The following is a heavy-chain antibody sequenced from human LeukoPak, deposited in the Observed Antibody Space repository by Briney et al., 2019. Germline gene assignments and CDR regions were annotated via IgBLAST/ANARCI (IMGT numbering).Heavy chain of an antibody. CDR3: ASRTYYYDSSLNY. CDR2: INHSGST. J-gene: IGHJ4*02. D-gene: IGHD3-22*01. CDR1: GGSFGGYY. Sequence: PSGTLSLTCAVYGGSFGGYYWSWIRQPPGKGLEWIGEINHSGSTNYNPSLKSRVTISVDTSKNQFSLKLSSVTAADTAVYYCASRTYYYDSSLNYWGQGTLVTVSS. V-gene: IGHV4-34*01.